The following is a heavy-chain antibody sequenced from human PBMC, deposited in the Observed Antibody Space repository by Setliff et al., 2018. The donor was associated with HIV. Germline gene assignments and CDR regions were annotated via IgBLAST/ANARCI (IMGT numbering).Heavy chain of an antibody. D-gene: IGHD2-15*01. CDR1: DYSINSGYY. Sequence: LSLTCTLSDYSINSGYYWGWIRQPPGKGLQWIGSIYHGGSTYYSPSLKRRVTISGDTSKNQFSLKVRSVTAADTAVYYCARLRDILVDVSARVGGGAFDIWGQGTMVTVS. CDR3: ARLRDILVDVSARVGGGAFDI. CDR2: IYHGGST. J-gene: IGHJ3*02. V-gene: IGHV4-38-2*02.